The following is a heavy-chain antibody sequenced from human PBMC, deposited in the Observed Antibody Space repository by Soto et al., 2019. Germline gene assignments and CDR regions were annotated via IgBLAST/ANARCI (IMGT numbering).Heavy chain of an antibody. CDR3: ARGPYFMVRGVMIDWFDP. V-gene: IGHV4-34*01. CDR2: INHSGST. D-gene: IGHD3-10*01. Sequence: SETLSLSCAVYGGSFSGYYWGWIRQPPGKGLEWIGEINHSGSTNYNPSLKSRVTISVDTSKNQFSLKLSSVTAADTAVYYCARGPYFMVRGVMIDWFDPWGQGTLVTVSS. J-gene: IGHJ5*02. CDR1: GGSFSGYY.